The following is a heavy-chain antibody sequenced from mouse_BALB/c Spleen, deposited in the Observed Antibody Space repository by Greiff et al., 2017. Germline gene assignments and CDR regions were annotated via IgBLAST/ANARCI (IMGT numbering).Heavy chain of an antibody. CDR3: ARQGGSLLRLRDWYFDV. D-gene: IGHD1-2*01. J-gene: IGHJ1*01. Sequence: EVHLVESGGGLVKPGGSLKLSCAASGFAFSSYDMSWVRQTPEKRLEWVAYISSGGGSTYYPDTVKGRFAISRDNAKNTLYLQMSSLKSEDTAMYYCARQGGSLLRLRDWYFDVWGAGTTVTVSS. CDR1: GFAFSSYD. V-gene: IGHV5-12-1*01. CDR2: ISSGGGST.